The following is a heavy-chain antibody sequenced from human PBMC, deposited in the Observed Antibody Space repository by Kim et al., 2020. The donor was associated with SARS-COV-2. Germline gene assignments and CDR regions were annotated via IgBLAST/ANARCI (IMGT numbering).Heavy chain of an antibody. CDR3: TMGFYYYDNSGSLDY. CDR1: GFTFSNAW. V-gene: IGHV3-15*01. D-gene: IGHD3-22*01. J-gene: IGHJ4*02. Sequence: GGSLRLSCAASGFTFSNAWMSWVRQAPGKGLEWVGRIKSKTDGGTTDYAAPVKGRFTISRDDSKNTLYLQMNSLKTEDTAVYYCTMGFYYYDNSGSLDYWGQGTLVTVSS. CDR2: IKSKTDGGTT.